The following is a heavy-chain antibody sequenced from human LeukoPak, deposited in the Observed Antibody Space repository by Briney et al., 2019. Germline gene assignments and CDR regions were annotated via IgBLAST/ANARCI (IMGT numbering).Heavy chain of an antibody. J-gene: IGHJ5*02. CDR3: ARDSRYCSSTSCYRRGWFDP. CDR1: GYTFTSYG. V-gene: IGHV1-18*01. D-gene: IGHD2-2*02. Sequence: ASVKVSCKASGYTFTSYGISWVRQAPGQGLEWMGWISAYNGNTNYAQKLQGRVTMTTDTSTSTAYMELRSLRSDDTAVYYCARDSRYCSSTSCYRRGWFDPWGQGTLVTVSS. CDR2: ISAYNGNT.